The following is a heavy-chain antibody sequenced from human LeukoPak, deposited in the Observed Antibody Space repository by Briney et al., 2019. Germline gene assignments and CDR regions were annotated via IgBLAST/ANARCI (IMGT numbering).Heavy chain of an antibody. CDR1: GGSISSGDYY. CDR3: ARVGRSAYFDY. D-gene: IGHD2-15*01. Sequence: PSQTMSLTCTVSGGSISSGDYYWSWIRQPPGKGLEWLGYIYYSGSTYYNPSLKSRVTISVDTSRSQCSLKLSSVTAADTAVYYCARVGRSAYFDYWGQGTLVTVSS. CDR2: IYYSGST. V-gene: IGHV4-30-4*08. J-gene: IGHJ4*02.